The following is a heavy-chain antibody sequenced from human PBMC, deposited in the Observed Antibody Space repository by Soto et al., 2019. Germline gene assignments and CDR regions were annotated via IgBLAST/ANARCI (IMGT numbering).Heavy chain of an antibody. D-gene: IGHD2-15*01. CDR2: ISSSSSTI. J-gene: IGHJ3*01. CDR3: ARDRSDIVVVVAGALDV. CDR1: GFTFSSYS. V-gene: IGHV3-48*01. Sequence: EVQLVESGGGLVQPGGSLRLSCAASGFTFSSYSMNWVRQAPGKGLEWVSYISSSSSTIYYADSVKGRFTISRDNAKNSLYLQMNSLRAEDTAVYYCARDRSDIVVVVAGALDVWGQGTMVTVSS.